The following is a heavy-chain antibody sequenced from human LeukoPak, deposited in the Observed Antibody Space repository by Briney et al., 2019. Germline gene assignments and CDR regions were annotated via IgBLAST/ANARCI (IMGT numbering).Heavy chain of an antibody. D-gene: IGHD2-8*01. V-gene: IGHV3-30-3*01. J-gene: IGHJ4*02. CDR2: ISYDGSNK. CDR1: GFTFSNYP. CDR3: ARQATECNFDY. Sequence: HPGGSLRLSCAASGFTFSNYPMHWVRQAPGKGLEWVAVISYDGSNKYYADSVKGRFTISRDNSKNTLYLQMNSLRAEDTAMYYCARQATECNFDYWGQGTLVTVSS.